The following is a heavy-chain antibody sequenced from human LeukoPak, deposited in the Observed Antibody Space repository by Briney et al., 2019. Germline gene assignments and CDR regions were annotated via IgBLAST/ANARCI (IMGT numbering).Heavy chain of an antibody. CDR2: IWYDGSNK. Sequence: GGSLRLSCAASGFTFSSYGMHWVRQAPGKGLEWVAVIWYDGSNKYYADSVKGRFTISRDNSKNTLYLQMNSLRAEDTAVYYCAREDYSIVGASHFDYWGQGTLVTVSS. V-gene: IGHV3-33*01. J-gene: IGHJ4*02. D-gene: IGHD1-26*01. CDR3: AREDYSIVGASHFDY. CDR1: GFTFSSYG.